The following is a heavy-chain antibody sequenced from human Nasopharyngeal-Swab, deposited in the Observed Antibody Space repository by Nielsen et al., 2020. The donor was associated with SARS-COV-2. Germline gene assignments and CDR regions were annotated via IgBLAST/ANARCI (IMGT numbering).Heavy chain of an antibody. Sequence: WIRQPQGKGLEWVSYISSSDSTTYYADSVKGRFTISRDNAKNSLYLQMNSLRVEDTGVYYCARADSSGWFFSDWGRGTLVTVSS. CDR3: ARADSSGWFFSD. CDR2: ISSSDSTT. J-gene: IGHJ4*02. D-gene: IGHD6-19*01. V-gene: IGHV3-48*03.